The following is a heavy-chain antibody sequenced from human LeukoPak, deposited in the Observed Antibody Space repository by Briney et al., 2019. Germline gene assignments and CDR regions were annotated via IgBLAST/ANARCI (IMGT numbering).Heavy chain of an antibody. CDR1: GGSVSGYY. Sequence: SETLSLTCVVSGGSVSGYYWGWIRQPPGRGLEWIGYVYYSGSTNYNPSFKSRITISVDTSRNQFSLQLSSVTAADTAVYYCARAALYSSGWSGEVPVAFDIWGQGTMVTVSS. CDR2: VYYSGST. D-gene: IGHD6-19*01. V-gene: IGHV4-59*02. CDR3: ARAALYSSGWSGEVPVAFDI. J-gene: IGHJ3*02.